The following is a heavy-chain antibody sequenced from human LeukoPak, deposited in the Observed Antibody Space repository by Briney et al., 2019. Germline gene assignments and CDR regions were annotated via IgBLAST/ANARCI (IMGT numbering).Heavy chain of an antibody. V-gene: IGHV3-30*02. CDR3: AKDFEGFCGGDCYSMDF. D-gene: IGHD2-21*02. J-gene: IGHJ4*02. Sequence: GGSLRLSCAASGFIFSSYGMHWVRQAPGKGLEWVAVIWYDGDNKKYADSVKGRFTISRDNSKNTLFLQMNSLRPEDTAVYYCAKDFEGFCGGDCYSMDFWGQGTLATVSS. CDR1: GFIFSSYG. CDR2: IWYDGDNK.